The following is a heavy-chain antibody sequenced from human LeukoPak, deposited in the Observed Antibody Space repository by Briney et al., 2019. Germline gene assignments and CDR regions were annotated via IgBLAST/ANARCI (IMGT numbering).Heavy chain of an antibody. CDR2: ISGSGGST. J-gene: IGHJ3*02. CDR3: AKSRESERSGYIIGDAFDI. Sequence: GGSLRLSCAASGFTFSSYAMSWVRQAPGKGLEWVSAISGSGGSTYYADSVKGRFTISRDNSKNTLYLQMNSLRAEDTAVYYCAKSRESERSGYIIGDAFDIWGQGTMVTVSS. CDR1: GFTFSSYA. V-gene: IGHV3-23*01. D-gene: IGHD3-22*01.